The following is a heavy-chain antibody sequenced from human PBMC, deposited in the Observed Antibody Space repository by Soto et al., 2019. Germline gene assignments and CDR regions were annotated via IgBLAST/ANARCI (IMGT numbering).Heavy chain of an antibody. CDR2: IIPIFGTA. V-gene: IGHV1-69*13. D-gene: IGHD3-10*01. J-gene: IGHJ6*02. CDR1: GGSFSIYA. CDR3: ARDPGGTMVRGVIIRPSHYYYYGMDV. Sequence: VASVKVSCKGSGGSFSIYAISWVRQAPGQGLEWMGGIIPIFGTANYAQKFQGRVTITADESTSTAYMELSSLRSEDTAVYYCARDPGGTMVRGVIIRPSHYYYYGMDVWGQGTTVTVSS.